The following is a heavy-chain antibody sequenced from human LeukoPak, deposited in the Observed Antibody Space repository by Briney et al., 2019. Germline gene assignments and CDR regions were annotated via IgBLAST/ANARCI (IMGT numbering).Heavy chain of an antibody. J-gene: IGHJ6*03. CDR1: GYTFTSYG. CDR2: ISAYNGNT. D-gene: IGHD3-10*01. V-gene: IGHV1-18*01. Sequence: ASVKVSCKASGYTFTSYGISWVRQAPGQGLEWMGWISAYNGNTNYAQKLQGRVTMTTDTSTSTAYMELRSLRSDDTAVYYCARDLGYYYSRYYMDVWGKGTTVTVSS. CDR3: ARDLGYYYSRYYMDV.